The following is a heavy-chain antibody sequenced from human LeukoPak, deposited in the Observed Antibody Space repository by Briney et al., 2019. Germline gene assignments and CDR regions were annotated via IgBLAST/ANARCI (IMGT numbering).Heavy chain of an antibody. D-gene: IGHD3-10*02. V-gene: IGHV3-48*03. CDR2: ISSSGSTI. Sequence: AGGALRLSCAASGFTFSSYEMNWVRQAPAKGLEWVSYISSSGSTIYYADSVKGRFTISRDNAKNSLYLQMNSLRAEDTAVYYCAERGITMIGGVWGKGTTVTISS. CDR1: GFTFSSYE. J-gene: IGHJ6*04. CDR3: AERGITMIGGV.